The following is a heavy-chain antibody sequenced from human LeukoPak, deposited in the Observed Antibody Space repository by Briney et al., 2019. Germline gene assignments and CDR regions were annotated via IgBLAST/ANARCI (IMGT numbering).Heavy chain of an antibody. CDR1: GFTFNSYA. D-gene: IGHD3-22*01. CDR2: ISQDGSNK. V-gene: IGHV3-30*01. J-gene: IGHJ4*02. CDR3: ARDPDYYDSSGFLDN. Sequence: GRSLRLSCAVSGFTFNSYAMHWARQAPGKGLEWVAVISQDGSNKYYPDSVKGRFTISRDNSKNTLSLHMNILRGEDTAVYYCARDPDYYDSSGFLDNWGQGTLVTVSS.